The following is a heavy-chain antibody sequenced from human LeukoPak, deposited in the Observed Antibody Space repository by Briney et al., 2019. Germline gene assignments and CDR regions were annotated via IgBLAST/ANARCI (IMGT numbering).Heavy chain of an antibody. D-gene: IGHD3-3*01. CDR3: VRFLEWSPSY. J-gene: IGHJ4*02. CDR2: IRYDGSNK. CDR1: GFTFSSYW. V-gene: IGHV3-30*02. Sequence: QPGGSLRLSCAASGFTFSSYWMHWVRQAPGKGLEWVAFIRYDGSNKYYADSVKGRFTISRDNSKNTLYLQMNSLRAEDTAVYYCVRFLEWSPSYWGQGTLVTVSS.